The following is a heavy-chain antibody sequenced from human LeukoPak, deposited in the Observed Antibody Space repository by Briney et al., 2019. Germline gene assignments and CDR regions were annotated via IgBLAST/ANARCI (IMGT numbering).Heavy chain of an antibody. J-gene: IGHJ5*02. CDR3: ARGGYPTWLAP. D-gene: IGHD2-15*01. CDR1: GFTFSSYS. V-gene: IGHV3-23*01. Sequence: GGSLRLSCTASGFTFSSYSMTWVRQAPGKGLEWVSSLRATEGSTFYADSVKGRFTISRDNSKNTLYLRMNSLRAEDTAVYYCARGGYPTWLAPWGQGTFVTVFS. CDR2: LRATEGST.